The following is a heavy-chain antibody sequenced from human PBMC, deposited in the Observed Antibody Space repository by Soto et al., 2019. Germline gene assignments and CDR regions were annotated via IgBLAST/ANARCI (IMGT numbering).Heavy chain of an antibody. CDR2: IYYSGST. Sequence: PWVTIYITFPVSGDSISRYYWCRVQQPPGKGLEWIGYIYYSGSTNYNPSLKSRVTISVDTSKNQFSLELSSVTAADTAVYYCASSNIAAAGFYYYGMDVWGRGTTVT. J-gene: IGHJ6*02. D-gene: IGHD6-13*01. V-gene: IGHV4-59*01. CDR1: GDSISRYY. CDR3: ASSNIAAAGFYYYGMDV.